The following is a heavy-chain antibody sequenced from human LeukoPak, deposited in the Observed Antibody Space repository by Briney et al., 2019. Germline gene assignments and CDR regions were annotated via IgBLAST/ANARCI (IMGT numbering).Heavy chain of an antibody. CDR1: GGTFSSYA. V-gene: IGHV1-69*05. CDR2: IIPIFGTA. CDR3: ASEQYSTPFHY. J-gene: IGHJ4*02. Sequence: SVKVSCKASGGTFSSYAISWVRQAPGQGLEWMGRIIPIFGTANYAQKFQGRVTITTDESTSTAYMELSSLRSEATAVYYCASEQYSTPFHYWGEGTLVTVSS. D-gene: IGHD4-11*01.